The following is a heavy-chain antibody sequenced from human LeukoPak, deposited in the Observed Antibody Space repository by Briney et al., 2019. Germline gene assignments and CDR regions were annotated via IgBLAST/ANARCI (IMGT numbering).Heavy chain of an antibody. Sequence: PSETLSLTCTVSGVSISPYYWSWIRQPPGKGLEWIGYIYYSGSTTYNPSLKSPVTISVDTSRNQFSLKLSSVTAADTAVYYCARGAGAFDYWGHGTLVTVFS. CDR2: IYYSGST. V-gene: IGHV4-59*01. CDR1: GVSISPYY. CDR3: ARGAGAFDY. D-gene: IGHD6-19*01. J-gene: IGHJ4*01.